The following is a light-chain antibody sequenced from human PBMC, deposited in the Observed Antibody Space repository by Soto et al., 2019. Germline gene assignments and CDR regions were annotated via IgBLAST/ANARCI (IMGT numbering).Light chain of an antibody. CDR3: QQYDSSPLT. CDR1: QSVSSSY. Sequence: EIVLTQSPGTLSLSPGARATLSCRASQSVSSSYLAWYQQKPGQAPRLLIYGASSRATGIPDRFSGSGSGTDFTLTIRRLEPEDFAVYYCQQYDSSPLTFGGGTKVEIK. J-gene: IGKJ4*01. V-gene: IGKV3-20*01. CDR2: GAS.